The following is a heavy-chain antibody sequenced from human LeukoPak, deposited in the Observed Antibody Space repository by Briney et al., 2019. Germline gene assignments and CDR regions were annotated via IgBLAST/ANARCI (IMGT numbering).Heavy chain of an antibody. CDR3: ARSGYDWGYYFDY. V-gene: IGHV4-34*01. D-gene: IGHD5-12*01. CDR1: GGSFSGYY. CDR2: INHSGST. J-gene: IGHJ4*02. Sequence: PSETLSLTCAVYGGSFSGYYWSWIRQPPGKGLEWIGEINHSGSTNYNPSLKSRVTISVDTSKNQFSLKLSSVTAADTAVYYCARSGYDWGYYFDYWGQGTLVTVSS.